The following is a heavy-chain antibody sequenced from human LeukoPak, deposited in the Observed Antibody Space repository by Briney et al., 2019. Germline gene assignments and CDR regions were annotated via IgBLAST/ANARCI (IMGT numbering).Heavy chain of an antibody. CDR2: IYSGGST. CDR1: GFTVSSNY. J-gene: IGHJ3*02. Sequence: GGSLRLSSAASGFTVSSNYMSWVRQAPGKGLEWVSVIYSGGSTYYADSVKGRFTISRDNSKNTLYLQMNSLRAEDTAVYYCAKLEGGDAFDIWGQGTMVTVSS. CDR3: AKLEGGDAFDI. D-gene: IGHD1-7*01. V-gene: IGHV3-53*05.